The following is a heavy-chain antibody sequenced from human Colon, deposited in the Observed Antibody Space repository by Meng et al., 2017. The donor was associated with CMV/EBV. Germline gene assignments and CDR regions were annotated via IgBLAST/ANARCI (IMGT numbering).Heavy chain of an antibody. D-gene: IGHD2-2*01. CDR1: GFTFSDYY. Sequence: GESLKISCAASGFTFSDYYMSWIRQAPGKGLEWVSYINSSGSTIYYADSVKGRFTISRDNAKSSLYLQMNSLRAEDTAVYYCASPPDIVVPDNWFDPWGQGTLVTVSS. CDR3: ASPPDIVVPDNWFDP. J-gene: IGHJ5*02. CDR2: INSSGSTI. V-gene: IGHV3-11*04.